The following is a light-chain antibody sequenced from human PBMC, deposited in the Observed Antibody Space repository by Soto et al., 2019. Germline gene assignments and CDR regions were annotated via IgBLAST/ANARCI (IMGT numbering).Light chain of an antibody. CDR1: QSVLYSSNNKNY. V-gene: IGKV4-1*01. CDR2: WAS. CDR3: QQYYSTPLT. J-gene: IGKJ4*01. Sequence: DIVMTQSPDSLAVSLGERATINCKSSQSVLYSSNNKNYLAWYQQKPGQPPKLLIYWASTRESGVPDRFSGSGSGIDFTLAISSLQAEDVAVYCCQQYYSTPLTFCGGTKVEIK.